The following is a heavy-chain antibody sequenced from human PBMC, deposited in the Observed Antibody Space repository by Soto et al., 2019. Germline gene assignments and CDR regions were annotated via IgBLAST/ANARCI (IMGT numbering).Heavy chain of an antibody. J-gene: IGHJ6*02. Sequence: EVQLVESGGGLVQPGGSLRLCCAASGFTFSSYDMHWVRQATGKGLEWVSVIGTAGDTYYPGSVKGRFTISRENAKNSLYLQMNSLRAEDTAVYYCARDIRYCSGNSCYSGGMDVWGQGTTVTVSS. CDR3: ARDIRYCSGNSCYSGGMDV. CDR2: IGTAGDT. D-gene: IGHD2-15*01. V-gene: IGHV3-13*01. CDR1: GFTFSSYD.